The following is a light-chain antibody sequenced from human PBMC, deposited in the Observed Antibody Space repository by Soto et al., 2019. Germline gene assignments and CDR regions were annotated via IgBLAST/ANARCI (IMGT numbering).Light chain of an antibody. J-gene: IGKJ4*01. CDR1: QSVSSSY. Sequence: EIVLTQSPGTLSWSPGERATLSCRASQSVSSSYLAWYQQKPGKAPRLLIYGASSRATGIPDRFSGSGSGTDFTLTISRLEPEDFAVYYCQQYGSSSLTFGGGTEVEIK. V-gene: IGKV3-20*01. CDR3: QQYGSSSLT. CDR2: GAS.